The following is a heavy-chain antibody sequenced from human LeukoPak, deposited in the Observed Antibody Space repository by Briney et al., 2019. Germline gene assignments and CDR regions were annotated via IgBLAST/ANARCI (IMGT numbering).Heavy chain of an antibody. D-gene: IGHD6-13*01. J-gene: IGHJ3*02. CDR2: ICCNRGSI. Sequence: ICCNRGSIAYAASVKARFTISGATAKNSMYLQMNSLRGEDMALYYCAKASSSWYPRDAFDIWGQGTMVTVSS. V-gene: IGHV3-9*03. CDR3: AKASSSWYPRDAFDI.